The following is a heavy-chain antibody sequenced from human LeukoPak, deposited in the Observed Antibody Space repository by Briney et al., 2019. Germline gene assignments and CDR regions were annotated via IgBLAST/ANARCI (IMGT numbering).Heavy chain of an antibody. D-gene: IGHD6-19*01. V-gene: IGHV4-4*07. CDR1: GGSISSYY. Sequence: SETLSLTCAVSGGSISSYYWSWIRQPAGKGLEWIGRIYTSGSTNYNPSLKSRVTMSVDTSKNQFSLKLSSVTAADTAVYYCARGSSGWYLGAFDIWGQGTMVTVSS. J-gene: IGHJ3*02. CDR2: IYTSGST. CDR3: ARGSSGWYLGAFDI.